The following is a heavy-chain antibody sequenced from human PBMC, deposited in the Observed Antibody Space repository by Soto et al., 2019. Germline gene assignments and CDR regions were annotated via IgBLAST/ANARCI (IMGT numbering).Heavy chain of an antibody. V-gene: IGHV1-18*04. Sequence: GASVKVSCKALGFIFNNYAISWVRQAPGQGLEWMGWISANSGNTNYAQKLQGRVTMTTDTSTSTAYMELRSLRSDDTAVYYCATAGNYDSSGRDFWGPGTLVTVSS. J-gene: IGHJ4*02. CDR3: ATAGNYDSSGRDF. CDR2: ISANSGNT. CDR1: GFIFNNYA. D-gene: IGHD3-22*01.